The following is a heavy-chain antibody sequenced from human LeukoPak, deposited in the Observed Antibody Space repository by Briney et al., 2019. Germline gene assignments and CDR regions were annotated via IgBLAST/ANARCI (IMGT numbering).Heavy chain of an antibody. J-gene: IGHJ4*02. CDR3: ARTLPGQQLIGFDY. CDR1: GFTFSSYS. V-gene: IGHV3-21*01. CDR2: ISSSSSYI. D-gene: IGHD6-13*01. Sequence: GGSLRLSCAASGFTFSSYSMNWVRQAPGKGLEWVSSISSSSSYIYYADSVKGRFTISRDDAKNSLYLQMNSLRAEDTAVYYCARTLPGQQLIGFDYWGQGTLVTVSS.